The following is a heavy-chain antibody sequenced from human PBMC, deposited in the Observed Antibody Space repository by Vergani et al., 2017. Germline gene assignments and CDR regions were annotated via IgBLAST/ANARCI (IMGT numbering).Heavy chain of an antibody. D-gene: IGHD3-22*01. Sequence: EVQLVEFGGGLVQPGGSLRLSCAASGFTFSSLWMTWVRQAPGKGLGWVANIKQDGSEMYYVDSVKGRFTISRDNAKSSLYLQMNSLRVEDTAVYYCAREPRFYYDSSGHYYTRGYWGQGTLVTVSS. CDR1: GFTFSSLW. CDR2: IKQDGSEM. J-gene: IGHJ4*02. CDR3: AREPRFYYDSSGHYYTRGY. V-gene: IGHV3-7*01.